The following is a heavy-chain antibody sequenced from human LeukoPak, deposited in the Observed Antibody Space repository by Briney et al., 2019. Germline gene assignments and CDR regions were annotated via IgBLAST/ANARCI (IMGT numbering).Heavy chain of an antibody. D-gene: IGHD3-22*01. CDR2: ISSSSSYI. CDR3: AAYYYDSSGYCPY. J-gene: IGHJ4*02. V-gene: IGHV3-21*01. Sequence: PGGSLRLSCAASGFTFSSYSMNWVRQAPGKGLEWVSSISSSSSYIYYADSVKGRFTISRDNAKNSLYLQMNGLRAEDTAVYYCAAYYYDSSGYCPYWGQGTLVTVSS. CDR1: GFTFSSYS.